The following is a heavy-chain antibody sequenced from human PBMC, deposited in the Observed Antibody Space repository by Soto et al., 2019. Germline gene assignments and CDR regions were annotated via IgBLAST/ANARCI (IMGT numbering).Heavy chain of an antibody. CDR2: IWYDGSNK. CDR1: GFTFSSYG. Sequence: QVQLVESGGGVVQPGRSLRLSCAASGFTFSSYGMHWVRQAPGKGLEWVAVIWYDGSNKYYADSVKGRFTISRDNSKNPLYLQMNSLRAEETAVYYCARERLTTVVTALGYWGQGTLVTVSS. CDR3: ARERLTTVVTALGY. J-gene: IGHJ4*02. D-gene: IGHD4-17*01. V-gene: IGHV3-33*01.